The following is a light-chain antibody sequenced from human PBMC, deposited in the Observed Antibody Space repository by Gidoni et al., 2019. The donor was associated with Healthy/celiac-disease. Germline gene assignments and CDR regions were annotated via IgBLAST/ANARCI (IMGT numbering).Light chain of an antibody. J-gene: IGKJ2*01. CDR1: QSVSSY. CDR2: DAS. Sequence: EIVLTQSPATLSLSPGERATLSCMASQSVSSYLALYQQKPGQAPRLLIYDASNRATGIPARFSGSGSGTDFTLTISSLEPEDFAVYYCQQRSNWPPLMYTFGQGTKLEIK. V-gene: IGKV3-11*01. CDR3: QQRSNWPPLMYT.